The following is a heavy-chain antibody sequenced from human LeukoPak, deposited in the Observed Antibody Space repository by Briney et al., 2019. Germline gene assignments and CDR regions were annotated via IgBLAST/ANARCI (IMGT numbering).Heavy chain of an antibody. CDR1: GGSVFLSYYY. D-gene: IGHD1-26*01. Sequence: SETLSLTCSVSGGSVFLSYYYWGWVRQPPGKALEWIGSVYYSGTTSSNPSLKSRVTISVDMSKNEFSLRLRSVTAADTAMYYCARGWELASYYYMDVWGKGTTVTISS. CDR2: VYYSGTT. J-gene: IGHJ6*03. CDR3: ARGWELASYYYMDV. V-gene: IGHV4-39*07.